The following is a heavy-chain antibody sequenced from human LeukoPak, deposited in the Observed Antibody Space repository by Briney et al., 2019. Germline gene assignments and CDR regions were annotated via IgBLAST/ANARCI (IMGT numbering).Heavy chain of an antibody. V-gene: IGHV4-59*01. CDR3: ATGKGRWYYFDY. Sequence: PSETLSLTCTVSGGSISSYYWSWIRQPPGKGLEWIGYIYYSGSTDYNPSLKSRVTISVDRSKNQFSLKLSSVTAADTAVYYCATGKGRWYYFDYWGQGTLVTVSS. CDR1: GGSISSYY. D-gene: IGHD4-23*01. CDR2: IYYSGST. J-gene: IGHJ4*02.